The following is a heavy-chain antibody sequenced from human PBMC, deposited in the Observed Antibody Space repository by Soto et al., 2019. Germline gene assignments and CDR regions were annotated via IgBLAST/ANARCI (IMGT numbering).Heavy chain of an antibody. CDR1: RYTFTSYY. CDR3: ARVRTRSSGGLGELDY. Sequence: GASVKVSCKASRYTFTSYYMHWVRQAPGQGLEWMGIINPSGGSTSYAQKFQGRVTMTRDTSTSTVYMELSSLRSEDTAVYYCARVRTRSSGGLGELDYWGQGTLVTVSS. V-gene: IGHV1-46*01. D-gene: IGHD6-19*01. CDR2: INPSGGST. J-gene: IGHJ4*02.